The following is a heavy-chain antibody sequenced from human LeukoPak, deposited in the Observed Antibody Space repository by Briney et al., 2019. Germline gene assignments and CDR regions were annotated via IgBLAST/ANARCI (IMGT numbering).Heavy chain of an antibody. Sequence: GGSLRLSCAASGFTFSSYVMSWVRQAPGKGLEWVSAISGSGVGTYYADSVKGRFTISRDNSKNTLYLQMSGLRADDTAVYYCSQEKPVAVAGVWDQGTLVTVSS. CDR3: SQEKPVAVAGV. D-gene: IGHD6-19*01. CDR2: ISGSGVGT. V-gene: IGHV3-23*01. J-gene: IGHJ4*02. CDR1: GFTFSSYV.